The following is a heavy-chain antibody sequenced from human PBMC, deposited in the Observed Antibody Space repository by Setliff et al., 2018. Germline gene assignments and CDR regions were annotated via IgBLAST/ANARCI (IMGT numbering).Heavy chain of an antibody. D-gene: IGHD5-18*01. CDR3: AKDTDTSI. CDR2: IRDDGINK. CDR1: GFTFHDYA. Sequence: GGSLRLSCAASGFTFHDYAMHWVRQAPGKGLEWVALIRDDGINKYYADSVKGRFTIAVDNSKNTLYMQMNSLSAEDTAVYYCAKDTDTSIWGQGTMVTV. J-gene: IGHJ3*02. V-gene: IGHV3-30*02.